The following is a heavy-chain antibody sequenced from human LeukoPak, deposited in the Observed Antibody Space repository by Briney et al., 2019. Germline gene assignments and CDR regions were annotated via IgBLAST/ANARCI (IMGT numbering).Heavy chain of an antibody. Sequence: PGGSLRLSCAASGFTFSSYGMHWVRQAPGKGLEWVAVISYDGSNKYYADSVKGRFTISRDNSKNTLYLQMNSLRAEDTAVYYCAKEGLDTAMADYYYGMDVWGQGTTVTVSS. CDR3: AKEGLDTAMADYYYGMDV. CDR2: ISYDGSNK. J-gene: IGHJ6*02. CDR1: GFTFSSYG. D-gene: IGHD5-18*01. V-gene: IGHV3-30*18.